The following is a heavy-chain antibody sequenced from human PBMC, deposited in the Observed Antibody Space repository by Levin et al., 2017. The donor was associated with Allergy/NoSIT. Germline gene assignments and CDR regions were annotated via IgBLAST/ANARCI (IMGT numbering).Heavy chain of an antibody. V-gene: IGHV4-34*01. CDR1: GGSFSGYY. CDR3: GRRVSDESCGLVDY. CDR2: INHSGST. J-gene: IGHJ4*02. D-gene: IGHD3-10*01. Sequence: PSETLSLTCAVYGGSFSGYYWSWIRQPPGKGLEWIGEINHSGSTKYNPSLKSRVTISVDTSKNQFSLKLSSVTAADTAVYYCGRRVSDESCGLVDYWGKGTLVTVSS.